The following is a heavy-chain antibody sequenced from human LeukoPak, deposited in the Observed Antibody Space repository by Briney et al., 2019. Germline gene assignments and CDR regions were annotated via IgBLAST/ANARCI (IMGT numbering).Heavy chain of an antibody. Sequence: PSETLSLTCTVSGGSISSSSYYWGWIRQPPGNGLEWIGSIYYSGSTYYNPSLKSRVTISVDTSKNQFSLKLSSVTAADTAVYYCARRDSSSPYYFYFYMDVWGKGTTVTVSS. V-gene: IGHV4-39*01. CDR1: GGSISSSSYY. CDR3: ARRDSSSPYYFYFYMDV. J-gene: IGHJ6*03. D-gene: IGHD6-13*01. CDR2: IYYSGST.